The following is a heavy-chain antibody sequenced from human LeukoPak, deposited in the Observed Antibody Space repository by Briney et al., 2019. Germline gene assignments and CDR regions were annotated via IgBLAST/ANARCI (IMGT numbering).Heavy chain of an antibody. V-gene: IGHV1-2*02. Sequence: ASVKVSCTASGYTFTGYYLHWVRQAPGQGLEWMGCINPNSGGTKYGQKFQGRVTMTRDTSISTAHMELTGLGSDDTVVYYGARGGDDDSSGFDNWGEGTLVAVSS. J-gene: IGHJ4*02. CDR1: GYTFTGYY. CDR3: ARGGDDDSSGFDN. CDR2: INPNSGGT. D-gene: IGHD3-22*01.